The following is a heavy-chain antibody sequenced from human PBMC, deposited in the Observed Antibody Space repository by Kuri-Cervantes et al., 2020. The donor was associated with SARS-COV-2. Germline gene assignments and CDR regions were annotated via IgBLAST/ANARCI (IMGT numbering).Heavy chain of an antibody. CDR2: IYHSGST. D-gene: IGHD2-2*01. Sequence: SETLSLTCAVSGYSISSGYYWGWIRQPPGKGLEWIGSIYHSGSTYYNPSLKSRVTISVDTSKNQFSLKLSPVTAADTAVYYCAREDIVVVPAASDAFDIWGQGTMVTVSS. V-gene: IGHV4-38-2*02. CDR1: GYSISSGYY. J-gene: IGHJ3*02. CDR3: AREDIVVVPAASDAFDI.